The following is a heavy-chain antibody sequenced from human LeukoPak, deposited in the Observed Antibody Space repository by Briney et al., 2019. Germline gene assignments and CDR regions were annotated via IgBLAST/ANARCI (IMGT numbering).Heavy chain of an antibody. CDR3: ARTTEDCSSTSCYQYWFDP. J-gene: IGHJ5*02. Sequence: SETLSLTCTVSGGSITIYYWSWIRQPAGKGLEWIGRIYTSGSTNYNPSLKSRVTMSVDTSKNQFSLKLNSVTAADTAVYYCARTTEDCSSTSCYQYWFDPWGQGTLVTVSS. D-gene: IGHD2-2*01. CDR1: GGSITIYY. CDR2: IYTSGST. V-gene: IGHV4-4*07.